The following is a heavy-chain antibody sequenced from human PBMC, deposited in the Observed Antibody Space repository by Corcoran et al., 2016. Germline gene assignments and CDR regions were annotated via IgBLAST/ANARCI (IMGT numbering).Heavy chain of an antibody. CDR1: GGSISSYY. V-gene: IGHV4-59*01. J-gene: IGHJ3*02. CDR2: IYYSGST. CDR3: ARGSPGYCGGDCYSAFDI. D-gene: IGHD2-21*02. Sequence: QVQLQESGPGLVKPSETLSLTCTVSGGSISSYYWSWIRQPPGKGLEWIGYIYYSGSTNYNPSLKSRVTLSVDTTKNQFSLTLSSVTAADTAVYYCARGSPGYCGGDCYSAFDIWGQGTMVTVSS.